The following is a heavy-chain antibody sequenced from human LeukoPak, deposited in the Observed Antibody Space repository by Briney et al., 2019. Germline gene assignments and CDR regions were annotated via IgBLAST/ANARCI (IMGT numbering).Heavy chain of an antibody. CDR3: ARLDPRARMDV. Sequence: SSVNVSYQASRGTFRNYAISWLRQAPGQGLEWMGGIIPIFGTANYAQKFQGRVTITADESTSTAYMELSSLRSEDTAVYYCARLDPRARMDVWGKGTTVTVSS. J-gene: IGHJ6*04. CDR1: RGTFRNYA. CDR2: IIPIFGTA. V-gene: IGHV1-69*13.